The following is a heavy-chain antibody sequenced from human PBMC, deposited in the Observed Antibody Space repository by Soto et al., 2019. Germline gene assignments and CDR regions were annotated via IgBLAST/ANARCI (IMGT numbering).Heavy chain of an antibody. CDR1: GGTFSSYA. CDR3: ARAVGEGPEYQLLYLVGVWFDP. D-gene: IGHD2-2*02. J-gene: IGHJ5*02. CDR2: IIPIFGTA. Sequence: ASVKVSCKASGGTFSSYAISWVRQAPGQGLEWMGGIIPIFGTANYAQKFQGRVTITADKSTSTAYMELSSLRSEDTAVYYCARAVGEGPEYQLLYLVGVWFDPWGQGTLVTVSS. V-gene: IGHV1-69*06.